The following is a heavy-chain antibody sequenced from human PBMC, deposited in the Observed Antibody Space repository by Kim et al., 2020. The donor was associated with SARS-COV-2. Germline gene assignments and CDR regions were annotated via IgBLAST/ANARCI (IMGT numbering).Heavy chain of an antibody. D-gene: IGHD3-16*01. CDR3: VRDRMGGAFDM. J-gene: IGHJ3*02. Sequence: SLILSCATSGFTFSAYDMNWVRQAPGKGLEWLSFITKSSTTIYYADSVEGRFTISRDNAKNSLFLQMNSLRDEDTAIYYCVRDRMGGAFDMWGQGTM. V-gene: IGHV3-48*02. CDR2: ITKSSTTI. CDR1: GFTFSAYD.